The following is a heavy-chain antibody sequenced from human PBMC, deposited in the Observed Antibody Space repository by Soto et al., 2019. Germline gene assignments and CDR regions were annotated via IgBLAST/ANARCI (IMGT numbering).Heavy chain of an antibody. CDR3: ARRLIVHPNWFDP. J-gene: IGHJ5*02. CDR2: INAGNGNT. D-gene: IGHD3-22*01. CDR1: GYTFTSYA. V-gene: IGHV1-3*01. Sequence: QVQLVQSGAEVKKPGASVKVSCQASGYTFTSYAMHWVRQAPGQRLEWMGWINAGNGNTKYSQKFQGRVTITRDTSASTAYMELSSLRSEDTAVYYCARRLIVHPNWFDPWGQGTLVTVSS.